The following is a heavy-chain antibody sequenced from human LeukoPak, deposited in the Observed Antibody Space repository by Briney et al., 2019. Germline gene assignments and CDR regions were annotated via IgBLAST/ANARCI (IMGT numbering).Heavy chain of an antibody. CDR3: ARDTGIAVAGSNY. Sequence: PGGSLRLSCAASGFTVSSNYMSWVRQAPGKGLEWASVIYSGGSTYYADSVKGRFTISRDNSKNTLYLQMNSLRAEDTAVYYCARDTGIAVAGSNYWGQGTLVTVSS. V-gene: IGHV3-53*01. CDR1: GFTVSSNY. CDR2: IYSGGST. D-gene: IGHD6-19*01. J-gene: IGHJ4*02.